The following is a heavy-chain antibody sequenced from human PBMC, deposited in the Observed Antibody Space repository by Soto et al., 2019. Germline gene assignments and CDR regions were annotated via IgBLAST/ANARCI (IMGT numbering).Heavy chain of an antibody. J-gene: IGHJ4*02. Sequence: GGSLRLSCAASGFTFSDYYMSWIRQAPGKGLEWVSYISGGGGSTIQYADSVKGRFTISRDNAKNSLYLQMNSLRVADTAVYYCTRVRGYYDSSGFDYWGQGTPVTVSS. CDR3: TRVRGYYDSSGFDY. D-gene: IGHD3-22*01. CDR2: ISGGGGSTI. CDR1: GFTFSDYY. V-gene: IGHV3-11*01.